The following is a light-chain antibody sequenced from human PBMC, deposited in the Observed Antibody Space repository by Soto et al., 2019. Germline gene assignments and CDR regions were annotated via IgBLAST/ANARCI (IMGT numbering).Light chain of an antibody. CDR2: SAS. Sequence: EIVLTQSPGTLSLSPGERATLSCRASQSLSGGYLAWFQHNPGQAPRLLIHSASSRATGIPDRFSGSGSGTDFTLSISRLEPEDFVVYYCQQNSSLPITFGQGTRMEIK. V-gene: IGKV3-20*01. CDR1: QSLSGGY. CDR3: QQNSSLPIT. J-gene: IGKJ5*01.